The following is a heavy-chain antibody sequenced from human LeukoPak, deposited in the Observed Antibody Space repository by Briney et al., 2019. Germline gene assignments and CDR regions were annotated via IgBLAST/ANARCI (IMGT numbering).Heavy chain of an antibody. CDR1: GFSFNSYW. V-gene: IGHV3-7*03. Sequence: QPGGSLRLSCAAFGFSFNSYWMSWVRQAPGKGLEWVANINQDGSEKYYVDSVKGRFTISRDNAKDSLYLQMNSLRAEDTAVYYCARAPSVIRGIRELDYWGQGTLVTVSS. D-gene: IGHD3-10*01. CDR2: INQDGSEK. J-gene: IGHJ4*02. CDR3: ARAPSVIRGIRELDY.